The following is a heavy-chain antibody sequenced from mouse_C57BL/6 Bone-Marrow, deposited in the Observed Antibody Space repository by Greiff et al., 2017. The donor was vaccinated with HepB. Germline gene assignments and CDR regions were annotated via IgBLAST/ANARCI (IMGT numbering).Heavy chain of an antibody. CDR3: AGQRTHSVS. J-gene: IGHJ3*01. CDR2: ISSGGSYT. Sequence: EVKLVESGGDLVKPGGSLKLSCAASGFTFSSYGMSWVRQTPDKRLEWVATISSGGSYTYYPDSVKGRFTISRDNAKNTMYLQMSSLKSEDTAMYYYAGQRTHSVSGGRGTLVTVSA. V-gene: IGHV5-6*01. CDR1: GFTFSSYG.